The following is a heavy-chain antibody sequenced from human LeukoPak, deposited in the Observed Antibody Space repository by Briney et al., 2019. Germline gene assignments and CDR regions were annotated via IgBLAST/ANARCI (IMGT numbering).Heavy chain of an antibody. CDR3: GKGPLDSMGYFLFFFGH. J-gene: IGHJ4*02. Sequence: PGGSLRLSCAASGFTFSSYSMNWVRQAPGKGLEWVSSISSSSSYIYYADSVKGRFTISRDNSKNTLSLQMNSLRAEDTAVYYFGKGPLDSMGYFLFFFGHGGQGTWVTVSS. V-gene: IGHV3-21*04. D-gene: IGHD3-22*01. CDR2: ISSSSSYI. CDR1: GFTFSSYS.